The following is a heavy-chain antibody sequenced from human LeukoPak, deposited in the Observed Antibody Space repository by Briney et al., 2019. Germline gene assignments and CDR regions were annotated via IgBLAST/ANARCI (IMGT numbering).Heavy chain of an antibody. CDR3: ARENSGSYREFDY. D-gene: IGHD1-26*01. Sequence: SETLSLTCTVSGGSISSYYWTWIRQPAGKGLEWIGRIYPSGSTNYNPSLKSRVTMSVGTSKNQFSLKLSSVTAADTAVYYCARENSGSYREFDYWGQGTLVTVSS. CDR2: IYPSGST. J-gene: IGHJ4*02. V-gene: IGHV4-4*07. CDR1: GGSISSYY.